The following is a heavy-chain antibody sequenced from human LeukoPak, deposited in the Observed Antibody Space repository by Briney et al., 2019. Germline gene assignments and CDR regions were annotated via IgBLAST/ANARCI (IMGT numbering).Heavy chain of an antibody. Sequence: PGGSLRLSCAASGFTFSSYAMSWVRQAPGKGLEWVSAISGGGGSTYYADSVKGRFTISRDNSKNTLYLQMNSLRAEDTAVYYCAKYRRGSSGSYGGFDYWGQGTLVTVSS. V-gene: IGHV3-23*01. CDR3: AKYRRGSSGSYGGFDY. CDR2: ISGGGGST. CDR1: GFTFSSYA. J-gene: IGHJ4*02. D-gene: IGHD1-26*01.